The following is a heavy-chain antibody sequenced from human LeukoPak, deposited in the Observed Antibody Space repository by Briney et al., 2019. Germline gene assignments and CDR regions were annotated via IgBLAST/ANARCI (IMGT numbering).Heavy chain of an antibody. CDR2: ISGSGGST. D-gene: IGHD3-9*01. CDR1: GFTFSSYA. CDR3: AKVPNYDILTGFVDY. V-gene: IGHV3-23*01. J-gene: IGHJ4*02. Sequence: GGSLRLSCAASGFTFSSYAMGWVRQAPGKGLEWVSAISGSGGSTYYADSVKGRFTISRDNSKNTLYLQMNSLRAEDTAVYYCAKVPNYDILTGFVDYWGQGTLVTVSS.